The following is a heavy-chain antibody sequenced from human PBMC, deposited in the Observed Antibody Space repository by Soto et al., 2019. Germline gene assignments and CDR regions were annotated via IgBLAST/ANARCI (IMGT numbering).Heavy chain of an antibody. Sequence: GGSLRLSCAASGFTFSRFVMNWVRQAPGKGLEWVSSISSSSSYIYYADSVKGRFTISRDNAKNSLYLQMNSLRAEDTAVYYCARPYVGDILTPRAFDIWGQGTMVTVSS. J-gene: IGHJ3*02. CDR1: GFTFSRFV. CDR3: ARPYVGDILTPRAFDI. D-gene: IGHD3-9*01. V-gene: IGHV3-21*01. CDR2: ISSSSSYI.